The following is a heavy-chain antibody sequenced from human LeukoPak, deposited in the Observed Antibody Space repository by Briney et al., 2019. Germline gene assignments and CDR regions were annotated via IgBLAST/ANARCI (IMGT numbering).Heavy chain of an antibody. D-gene: IGHD2-2*02. Sequence: ASVKVSCKASGYTFTSYYMHWVRQAPRQGLEWMGWINPNSGGTNYAQKFQGRVTMTRDTSISTAYMELSRLRSDDTAVYYCARGGDIVVVPTAICHWGQGTLVTVSS. V-gene: IGHV1-2*02. CDR1: GYTFTSYY. CDR2: INPNSGGT. J-gene: IGHJ4*02. CDR3: ARGGDIVVVPTAICH.